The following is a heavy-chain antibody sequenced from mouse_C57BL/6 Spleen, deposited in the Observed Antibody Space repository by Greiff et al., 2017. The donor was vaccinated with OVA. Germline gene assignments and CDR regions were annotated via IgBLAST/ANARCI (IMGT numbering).Heavy chain of an antibody. J-gene: IGHJ2*01. CDR2: ISYDGSN. D-gene: IGHD2-4*01. Sequence: ESGPGLVKPSQSLSLTCSVTGYSITSGYYWNWIRQFPGNKLEWMGYISYDGSNNYNPSLKNRISITRDTSKNQFFLKLNSVTTEDTATYYCAIDYDKGFDYWGQGTTLTVSS. CDR1: GYSITSGYY. V-gene: IGHV3-6*01. CDR3: AIDYDKGFDY.